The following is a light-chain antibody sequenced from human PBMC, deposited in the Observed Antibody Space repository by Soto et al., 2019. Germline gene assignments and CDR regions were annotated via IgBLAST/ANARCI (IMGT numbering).Light chain of an antibody. CDR3: QQYNNWPPWT. CDR1: QSVSSN. CDR2: GAS. Sequence: EIVMTQSPATLSVSPGERATLSCRASQSVSSNLAWYQQKPGQAPRLLSYGASTRATGIPARFSGSGSGTEFTLTISSLQSEDCAGYYCQQYNNWPPWTFGQGTKVEIK. V-gene: IGKV3-15*01. J-gene: IGKJ1*01.